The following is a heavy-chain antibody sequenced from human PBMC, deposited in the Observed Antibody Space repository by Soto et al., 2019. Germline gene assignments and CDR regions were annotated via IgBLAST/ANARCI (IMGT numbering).Heavy chain of an antibody. D-gene: IGHD3-3*02. CDR2: INPKNGDT. CDR3: AREACGSNIAAVLLDP. Sequence: QVQVVQSGAEVKKPGASVKVSCKTSGYFFNDYHMHWVRKAPGQGLEWMGWINPKNGDTNYAQKFQDRVTMTRDTSISTVYIELSRLTSDDTAVYYCAREACGSNIAAVLLDPWGQGTLVTVSS. V-gene: IGHV1-2*02. CDR1: GYFFNDYH. J-gene: IGHJ5*02.